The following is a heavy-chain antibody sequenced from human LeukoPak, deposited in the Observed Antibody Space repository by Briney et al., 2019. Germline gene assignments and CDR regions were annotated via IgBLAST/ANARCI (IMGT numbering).Heavy chain of an antibody. CDR3: ATYINWVAGDV. J-gene: IGHJ6*02. V-gene: IGHV3-7*01. CDR1: GFTFSESW. CDR2: ITHEGGAI. D-gene: IGHD1-1*01. Sequence: QPGGSLRLSCAASGFTFSESWMTWVRQVPGQGLEWVAHITHEGGAIQYVDSVKGRFTISRDNAKGSVFLQMNSLRAEDTAIFHCATYINWVAGDVWGQGTTAIVSS.